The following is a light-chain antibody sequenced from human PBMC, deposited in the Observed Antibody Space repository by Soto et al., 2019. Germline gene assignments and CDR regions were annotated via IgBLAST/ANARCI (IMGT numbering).Light chain of an antibody. J-gene: IGKJ5*01. CDR2: DAS. CDR1: QSITNS. CDR3: QQRFSWPPIT. V-gene: IGKV3-11*01. Sequence: EIVLTQSPATLSLSPGERATLSCRASQSITNSLAWYQQKPGQAPRLLIYDASNRATGVPARFSGSGSGTDFTLTISSLESEDFAVYYCQQRFSWPPITFGQGTRLETK.